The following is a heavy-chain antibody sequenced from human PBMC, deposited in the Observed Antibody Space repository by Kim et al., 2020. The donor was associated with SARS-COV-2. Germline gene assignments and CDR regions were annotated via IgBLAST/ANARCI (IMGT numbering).Heavy chain of an antibody. CDR2: ISSSSSTT. CDR1: GFTFSSYS. Sequence: GGSLRLSCAASGFTFSSYSMNWVRQAPGKGLEWVSSISSSSSTTYYADSVKGRFTISRDNAKNSLYLQMNSLRAEDTAVYYCARASITYDDILSGDYSYWYFDLWGRGTLVTVSS. J-gene: IGHJ2*01. V-gene: IGHV3-21*01. D-gene: IGHD3-9*01. CDR3: ARASITYDDILSGDYSYWYFDL.